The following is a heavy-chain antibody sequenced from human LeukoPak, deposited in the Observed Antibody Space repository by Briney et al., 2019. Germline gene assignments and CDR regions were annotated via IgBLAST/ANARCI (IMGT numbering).Heavy chain of an antibody. V-gene: IGHV4-59*08. D-gene: IGHD4-11*01. CDR1: GGSISNYY. J-gene: IGHJ4*02. CDR3: ARHGGAYSFDY. Sequence: SETLSLTCTVSGGSISNYYWSWVRQPPGKGLEWIGCTYYIGSTNYNPSLKSRVTISPDTSKNQFSLELSSVTAADTAVYYCARHGGAYSFDYWGQGTLVTVSS. CDR2: TYYIGST.